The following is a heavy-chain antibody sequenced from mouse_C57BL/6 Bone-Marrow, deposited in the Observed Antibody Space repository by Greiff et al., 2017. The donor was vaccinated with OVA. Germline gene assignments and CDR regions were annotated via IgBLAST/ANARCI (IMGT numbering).Heavy chain of an antibody. Sequence: EVQLMESGGGLVKPGGSLKLSCAASGFTFSSYAMSWVRQTPEKRLEWVATISDGGSYTYYPDNVKGRFTISRDNAKNNLYLQMSHLKSEDTAMYYCASDKLGGGYYFDYWGQGTTLTVSS. CDR3: ASDKLGGGYYFDY. D-gene: IGHD4-1*01. J-gene: IGHJ2*01. CDR1: GFTFSSYA. V-gene: IGHV5-4*01. CDR2: ISDGGSYT.